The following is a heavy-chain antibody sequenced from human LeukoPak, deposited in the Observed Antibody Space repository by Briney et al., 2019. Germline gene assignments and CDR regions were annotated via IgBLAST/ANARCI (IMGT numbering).Heavy chain of an antibody. CDR1: GFTFSSYS. Sequence: GGSLRLSCAASGFTFSSYSMNWVRQAPGKGLEWVSSISSSSSYIYYADSVKGRFTISRDNAKNSLYLQMNSLRAEDTAVYYCARRATHYYGSGSYFYYYYYYMDAWGKGTTVTISS. J-gene: IGHJ6*03. V-gene: IGHV3-21*01. CDR2: ISSSSSYI. D-gene: IGHD3-10*01. CDR3: ARRATHYYGSGSYFYYYYYYMDA.